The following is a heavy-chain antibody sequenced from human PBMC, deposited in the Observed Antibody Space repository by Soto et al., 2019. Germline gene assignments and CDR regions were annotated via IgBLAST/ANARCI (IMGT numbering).Heavy chain of an antibody. D-gene: IGHD2-2*01. CDR1: GFTFSGYG. CDR2: IAHDGIHQ. J-gene: IGHJ4*01. Sequence: QVQLVESGGGVVQPGRSLRLSCAASGFTFSGYGMHWVRQAPGKGLEWVAVIAHDGIHQYYADSAKGRFTISRDNSKNSLHLQRNRRRAENTGMYYGTGSLGGSSYFVSDHWGYGTVVTASS. CDR3: TGSLGGSSYFVSDH. V-gene: IGHV3-30*03.